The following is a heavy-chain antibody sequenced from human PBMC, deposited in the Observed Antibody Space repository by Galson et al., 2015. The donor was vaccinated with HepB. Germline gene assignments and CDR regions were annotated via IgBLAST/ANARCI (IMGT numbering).Heavy chain of an antibody. CDR3: ARTDIVVVPAALIAMDV. D-gene: IGHD2-2*01. Sequence: QSGAEVKKHGESLRISCTGSGYSFTSYWISWVRQMPGKGLEWMGRIDPSDSYTNYSPSFQGHVTISADKSISTAYLQWSSLKASDTAMYYCARTDIVVVPAALIAMDVWGKGTTVTVSS. CDR1: GYSFTSYW. V-gene: IGHV5-10-1*01. CDR2: IDPSDSYT. J-gene: IGHJ6*03.